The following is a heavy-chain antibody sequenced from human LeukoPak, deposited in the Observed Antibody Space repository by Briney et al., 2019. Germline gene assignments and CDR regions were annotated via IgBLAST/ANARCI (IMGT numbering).Heavy chain of an antibody. CDR1: GFTFGSYS. CDR2: IYSGGST. CDR3: ARDRNYYGSGSPPEGMDV. J-gene: IGHJ6*02. Sequence: PGGSLRLSCAASGFTFGSYSMNWVRQAPGKGLEWVSVIYSGGSTYYADSVKGRFTISRDNSKNTLYLQMNSLRAEDTAVYYCARDRNYYGSGSPPEGMDVRGQGTTVTVSS. D-gene: IGHD3-10*01. V-gene: IGHV3-66*01.